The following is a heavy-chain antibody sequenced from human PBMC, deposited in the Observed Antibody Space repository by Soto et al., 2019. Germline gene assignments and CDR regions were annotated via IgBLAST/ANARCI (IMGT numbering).Heavy chain of an antibody. J-gene: IGHJ4*02. D-gene: IGHD5-18*01. CDR3: ARASHTRGYSYGPDY. Sequence: SETLSLTCTVSGGSISSSSYYWGWIRQPPGKGLEWIGSIFYSGSTYYNPSLKSRVTISVDTSKNQFSLKLSSVTAADTAVYYCARASHTRGYSYGPDYWAQGTLVT. CDR1: GGSISSSSYY. V-gene: IGHV4-39*01. CDR2: IFYSGST.